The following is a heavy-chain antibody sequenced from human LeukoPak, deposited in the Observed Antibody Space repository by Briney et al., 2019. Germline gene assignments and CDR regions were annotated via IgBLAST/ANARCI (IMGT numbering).Heavy chain of an antibody. Sequence: GGSLRLSCAASGYTFSRYWIHWVRQAPGKGLVWVSRTNTDGTITTYADSVKGRFTISRDNAKNILYLQMNSLRVEDTAVYYCARDFSGYDDYWGQGTLVTVSS. J-gene: IGHJ4*02. V-gene: IGHV3-74*01. CDR3: ARDFSGYDDY. CDR2: TNTDGTIT. D-gene: IGHD3-22*01. CDR1: GYTFSRYW.